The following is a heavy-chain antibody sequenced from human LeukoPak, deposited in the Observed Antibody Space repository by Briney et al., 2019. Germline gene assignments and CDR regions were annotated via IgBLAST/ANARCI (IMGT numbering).Heavy chain of an antibody. J-gene: IGHJ4*02. Sequence: SVKVSCKASGGTFSSYAISWVRQAPGQGLEWMGRIIPILGIANYAQKFQGRVTITADKSTSTAYMELSSLRSEDTAVYYCASGSSGWYGGNYFDYWGQGTLVTVSS. V-gene: IGHV1-69*04. CDR3: ASGSSGWYGGNYFDY. D-gene: IGHD6-19*01. CDR1: GGTFSSYA. CDR2: IIPILGIA.